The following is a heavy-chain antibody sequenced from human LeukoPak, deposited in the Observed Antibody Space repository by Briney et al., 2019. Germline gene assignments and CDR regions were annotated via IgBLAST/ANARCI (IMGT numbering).Heavy chain of an antibody. J-gene: IGHJ3*02. CDR1: GFTFSSYA. CDR3: AKGGGSTAFDI. Sequence: GSLRLSCAASGFTFSSYAMSWVRQAPGKGLEWVSAISGGGGSTYYADSVKGRFTISRDNSKSTLFLQMNSLRAEDTAVYYCAKGGGSTAFDIWGQGIVVTVSS. V-gene: IGHV3-23*01. CDR2: ISGGGGST. D-gene: IGHD3-16*01.